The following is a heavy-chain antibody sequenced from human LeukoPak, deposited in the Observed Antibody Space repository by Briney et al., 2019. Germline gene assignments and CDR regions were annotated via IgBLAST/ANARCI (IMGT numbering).Heavy chain of an antibody. V-gene: IGHV5-51*01. CDR3: ARNVPAAKDYFDY. Sequence: GESQKISCKGSGYSFTSYWIGWVRQMPGKGPEWMGIIYPGDSDTRYSPSFQGQVTISADKSISTAYLQWSSLKASDTAMYYCARNVPAAKDYFDYWGQGTLVTVSS. CDR2: IYPGDSDT. CDR1: GYSFTSYW. D-gene: IGHD2-2*01. J-gene: IGHJ4*02.